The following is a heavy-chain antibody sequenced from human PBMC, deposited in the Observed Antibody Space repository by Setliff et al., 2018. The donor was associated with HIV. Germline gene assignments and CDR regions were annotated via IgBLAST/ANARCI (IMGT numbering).Heavy chain of an antibody. CDR1: GFTFGIYS. CDR3: VRGLGSEFDY. D-gene: IGHD2-15*01. CDR2: FSADEDIE. V-gene: IGHV3-30*07. Sequence: PGGSLRLSCEASGFTFGIYSMHWVRQAPGRGLEWMAVFSADEDIEYYADSVRERFTISRDNAKNTVYLQMNSLKIEDTAVYYCVRGLGSEFDYWGQGTLVTVSS. J-gene: IGHJ4*02.